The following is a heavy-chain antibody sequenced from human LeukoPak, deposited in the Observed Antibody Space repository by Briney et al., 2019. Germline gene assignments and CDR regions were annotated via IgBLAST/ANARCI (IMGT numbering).Heavy chain of an antibody. D-gene: IGHD2-8*01. J-gene: IGHJ4*02. CDR3: AKDKWWGASDH. Sequence: GGSLRLSCAASGFSFSAHWMHWVRQAPGKGLVWVAQINGDATATNYAGSVKGRFTISRDNAKNTVHLQMSTLTAEDTAVYYCAKDKWWGASDHWGQGSLVTVSS. CDR1: GFSFSAHW. V-gene: IGHV3-74*01. CDR2: INGDATAT.